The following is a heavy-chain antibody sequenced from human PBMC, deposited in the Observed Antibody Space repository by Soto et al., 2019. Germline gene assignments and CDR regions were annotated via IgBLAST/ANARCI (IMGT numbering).Heavy chain of an antibody. D-gene: IGHD3-3*01. CDR1: GYTFTSYA. J-gene: IGHJ6*02. CDR3: ARGYDFWGGMDV. CDR2: INAGNGNT. Sequence: QVQLVQSGAEEKKPGASVKVSCKDSGYTFTSYAMHWVRQAPGQRLEWMGWINAGNGNTKYSQKFQGRITITRDTSASTSYMELSSLRSEDTAVYYWARGYDFWGGMDVWGQGTTVTVSS. V-gene: IGHV1-3*05.